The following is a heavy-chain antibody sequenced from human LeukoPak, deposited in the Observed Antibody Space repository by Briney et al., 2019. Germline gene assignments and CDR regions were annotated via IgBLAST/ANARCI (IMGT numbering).Heavy chain of an antibody. Sequence: SQTLSLTCTVSGGSISSGGYYWSWIRQHPGKGLEWIGYIYYSGSTYYNPSLKSRVTISVDTSKNQFSLKLSSVTAADTAVYYCARVARGSGWFYFDYWGQGTLVTVSS. CDR3: ARVARGSGWFYFDY. J-gene: IGHJ4*02. V-gene: IGHV4-31*03. D-gene: IGHD6-19*01. CDR2: IYYSGST. CDR1: GGSISSGGYY.